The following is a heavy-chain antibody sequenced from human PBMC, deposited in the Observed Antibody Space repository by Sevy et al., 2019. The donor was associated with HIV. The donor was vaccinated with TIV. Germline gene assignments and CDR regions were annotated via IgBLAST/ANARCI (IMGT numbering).Heavy chain of an antibody. CDR2: INPISGGT. Sequence: ASVKVSCRTSGYAFTGYWIHWVRQAPGQGLEWMGRINPISGGTDDSQKFQGRVTLTRDTSISTAYLDISRLRFDDTAVYYGARGPTDFWMGGMDVWGQGTVVTVSS. J-gene: IGHJ6*02. V-gene: IGHV1-2*06. CDR3: ARGPTDFWMGGMDV. D-gene: IGHD3-3*01. CDR1: GYAFTGYW.